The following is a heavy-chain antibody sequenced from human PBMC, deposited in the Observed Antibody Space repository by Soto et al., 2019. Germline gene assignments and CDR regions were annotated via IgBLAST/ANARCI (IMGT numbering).Heavy chain of an antibody. J-gene: IGHJ6*02. V-gene: IGHV3-33*01. CDR1: GFTFSSYG. Sequence: QVQLVESGGGVVQPGRSLRLSCAASGFTFSSYGMHWVRQAPGKGLEWVAGIWYDGSNKYYADSVKGRFTISRDNSENTLYLQMNSLRADDTAVYYCARDHVGYSYADLYRPGNYYYYGMDVWGQGTTVTVSS. CDR3: ARDHVGYSYADLYRPGNYYYYGMDV. D-gene: IGHD5-18*01. CDR2: IWYDGSNK.